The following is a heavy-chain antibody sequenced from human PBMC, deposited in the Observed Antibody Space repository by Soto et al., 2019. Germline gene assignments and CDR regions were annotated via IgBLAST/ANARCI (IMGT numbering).Heavy chain of an antibody. Sequence: DVQLLESGGGLVQPGGSLSLACEASGFTFSDHGMSWVRQAPGKGLEWVSAISGSVGSTYYANSVKGRFTISRDNSKNTLFLQISSLRDEDTAVYYCAKDRTIAARNYDAWGQGALVTVSS. CDR1: GFTFSDHG. CDR3: AKDRTIAARNYDA. V-gene: IGHV3-23*01. D-gene: IGHD6-6*01. J-gene: IGHJ5*02. CDR2: ISGSVGST.